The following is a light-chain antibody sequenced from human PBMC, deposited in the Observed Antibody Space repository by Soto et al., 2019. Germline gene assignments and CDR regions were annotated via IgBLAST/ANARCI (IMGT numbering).Light chain of an antibody. Sequence: SYVLTQPPSVSVAPGQTATITCGGDNIGSKIVHWYQHNPGQAPVLVVHDDDDRPSGIPERFSGSNSGQTATLTISRVEAGDEADYHCQVWVGPSERIFGGGTKLTVL. V-gene: IGLV3-21*02. J-gene: IGLJ2*01. CDR1: NIGSKI. CDR3: QVWVGPSERI. CDR2: DDD.